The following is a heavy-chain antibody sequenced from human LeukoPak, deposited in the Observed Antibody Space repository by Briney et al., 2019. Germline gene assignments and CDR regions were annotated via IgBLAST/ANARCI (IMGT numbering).Heavy chain of an antibody. CDR1: GSTFSSYA. Sequence: PGGSLRLSCAVSGSTFSSYAMSWVRQAPGKGLEWVSAISVSGGSTSYADSVKGRFTISTDNSKNTLYLQMNSLRAEDTAVYYCAKGVSGYDYNDAFDIWGQGTMVTVSS. D-gene: IGHD5-12*01. J-gene: IGHJ3*02. CDR2: ISVSGGST. CDR3: AKGVSGYDYNDAFDI. V-gene: IGHV3-23*01.